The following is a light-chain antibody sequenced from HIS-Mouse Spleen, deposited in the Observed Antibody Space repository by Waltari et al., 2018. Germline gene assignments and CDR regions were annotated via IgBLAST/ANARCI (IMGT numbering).Light chain of an antibody. Sequence: SYVLTQPPSVSVAPGQTARITCGGNNIGSKSGHWFQQKPGQAPGLGVYDDSDRPPGIPERFSGSNSGNTATLTISRVEAGDEADYYCQVWDSSSDHYVFGTGTKVTVL. CDR1: NIGSKS. V-gene: IGLV3-21*02. CDR2: DDS. CDR3: QVWDSSSDHYV. J-gene: IGLJ1*01.